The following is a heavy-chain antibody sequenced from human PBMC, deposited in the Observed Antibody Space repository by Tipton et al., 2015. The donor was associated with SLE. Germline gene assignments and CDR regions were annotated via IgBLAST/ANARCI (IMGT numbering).Heavy chain of an antibody. CDR1: GYTFTSYG. CDR2: IIPIFGTA. Sequence: QLVQSGAEVKKPGASVKVSCKASGYTFTSYGISWVRQASGQGLEWMGGIIPIFGTANYAQKFQGRVTITADTSTSTAYMELRSLRSDDTAVYYCARDLRSGRGYWGQGTLVTVSS. V-gene: IGHV1-69*06. J-gene: IGHJ4*02. D-gene: IGHD1-26*01. CDR3: ARDLRSGRGY.